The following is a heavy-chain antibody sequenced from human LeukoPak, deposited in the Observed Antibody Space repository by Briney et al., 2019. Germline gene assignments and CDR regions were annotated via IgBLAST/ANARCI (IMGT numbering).Heavy chain of an antibody. D-gene: IGHD4-23*01. J-gene: IGHJ5*02. CDR3: ARPVGGKNWFDP. CDR2: INPSGGST. V-gene: IGHV1-46*01. CDR1: RYTFTSYY. Sequence: ASVKVSCKASRYTFTSYYMHWVRQAPGQGLEWMGIINPSGGSTSYAQKFQGRVTMTRDTSTSTVYMELSSLRSEDTAVYYCARPVGGKNWFDPWGQGTLVTVSS.